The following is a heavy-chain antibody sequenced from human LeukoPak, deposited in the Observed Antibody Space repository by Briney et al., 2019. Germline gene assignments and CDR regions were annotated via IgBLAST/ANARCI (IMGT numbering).Heavy chain of an antibody. CDR3: ARARLEWLPYFIY. V-gene: IGHV1-2*02. D-gene: IGHD3-3*01. CDR1: GYTFTGYY. J-gene: IGHJ4*02. CDR2: INPNSGGT. Sequence: GASVKVSCKASGYTFTGYYMHWVRQAPGQGLEWMGWINPNSGGTNYAQKFQGRVTMTRDTSISTAYMELSRLRSDDTAIYYCARARLEWLPYFIYWGRGTLVTVSS.